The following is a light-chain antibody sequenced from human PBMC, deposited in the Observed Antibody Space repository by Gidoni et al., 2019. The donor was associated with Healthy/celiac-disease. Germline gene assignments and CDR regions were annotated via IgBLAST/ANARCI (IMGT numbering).Light chain of an antibody. V-gene: IGKV1-39*01. Sequence: EIQTTRSASSLSASVGNRVTITCRASQSISSYLNWSQQKPGKAPKLLIYAASSLQSAVPSRFRGSLSRTAFTLTICRLQPEDLAPYCHQQSYSTPRTFGQGIQLELK. J-gene: IGKJ1*01. CDR2: AAS. CDR3: QQSYSTPRT. CDR1: QSISSY.